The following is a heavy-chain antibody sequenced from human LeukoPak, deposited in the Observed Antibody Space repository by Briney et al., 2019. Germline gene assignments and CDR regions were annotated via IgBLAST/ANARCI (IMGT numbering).Heavy chain of an antibody. CDR3: ARGAPGHYDFWSGYSYFDY. CDR2: IYTSGST. V-gene: IGHV4-4*07. D-gene: IGHD3-3*01. J-gene: IGHJ4*02. Sequence: SETLSLTCTVSGGSISSYYWSWIRQPAGKGLEWIGRIYTSGSTNYNPSLKSRVTISVDKSKNQFSLKLSSVTAADTAVYYCARGAPGHYDFWSGYSYFDYRGQGTLVTVSS. CDR1: GGSISSYY.